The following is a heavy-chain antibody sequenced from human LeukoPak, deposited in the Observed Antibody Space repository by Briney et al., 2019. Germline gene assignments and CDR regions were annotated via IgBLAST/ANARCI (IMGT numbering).Heavy chain of an antibody. J-gene: IGHJ4*02. D-gene: IGHD4-11*01. CDR1: GYSISSGYY. CDR3: ARDRDYSNYVHDY. V-gene: IGHV4-38-2*02. CDR2: IYHSGST. Sequence: SETLSLTCTVSGYSISSGYYWGWIRQPPGKGLEWIGSIYHSGSTYYNPSLKSRVTISVDTSKNQFSLKLSSVTAEDTAVYYCARDRDYSNYVHDYWGQGTLVTVSS.